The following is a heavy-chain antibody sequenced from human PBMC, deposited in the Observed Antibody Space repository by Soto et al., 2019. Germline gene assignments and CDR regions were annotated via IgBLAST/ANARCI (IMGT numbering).Heavy chain of an antibody. V-gene: IGHV4-39*01. CDR2: MFYGVST. CDR1: GSSINSSGYY. CDR3: ARLPSRHLVDY. Sequence: LSLTCTVSGSSINSSGYYWGWIRQPPGKGLEWIGSMFYGVSTYYNPSLKSRVTVSVDTSKNQFSLNLRSVTAADTAVYYCARLPSRHLVDYWGQGTLVTVS. J-gene: IGHJ4*02. D-gene: IGHD3-3*02.